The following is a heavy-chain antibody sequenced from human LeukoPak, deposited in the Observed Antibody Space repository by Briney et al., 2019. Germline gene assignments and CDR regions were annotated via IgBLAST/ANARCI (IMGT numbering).Heavy chain of an antibody. CDR3: ARSIAARLYWFDP. CDR2: IYSGGST. V-gene: IGHV3-66*02. CDR1: GFTVSSNY. J-gene: IGHJ5*02. Sequence: PGGSLRLSCAASGFTVSSNYMSWVRQAPGKGLEWVSVIYSGGSTYYADSVKGRFTISRDNSKNTLYLQMNSLRAEDTAVYYCARSIAARLYWFDPWGQGTLVTVSS. D-gene: IGHD6-6*01.